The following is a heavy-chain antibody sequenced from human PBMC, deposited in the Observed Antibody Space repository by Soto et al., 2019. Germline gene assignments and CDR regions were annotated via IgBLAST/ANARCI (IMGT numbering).Heavy chain of an antibody. CDR2: INHSGST. V-gene: IGHV4-34*01. CDR1: GGSFSGYY. J-gene: IGHJ6*02. Sequence: QVQLQQWGAGLLKPSETLSLTCAVYGGSFSGYYWSWISQPPGKGLEWIGEINHSGSTNYNPSLKSRVTISVDTSKNQFSLKLSSVTAADTAVYYCARGRHCSSTSCYTSYYYYGMDVWGQGTTVTVSS. D-gene: IGHD2-2*02. CDR3: ARGRHCSSTSCYTSYYYYGMDV.